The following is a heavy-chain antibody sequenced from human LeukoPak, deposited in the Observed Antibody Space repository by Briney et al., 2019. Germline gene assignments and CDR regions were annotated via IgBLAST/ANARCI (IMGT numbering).Heavy chain of an antibody. J-gene: IGHJ4*02. D-gene: IGHD4-23*01. CDR2: ISSSSSYI. CDR3: ARVDYGGNYLDY. CDR1: GFTFSSYS. Sequence: GGSLRLSCAASGFTFSSYSMNWVRQAPGKGLEWVSSISSSSSYIYYADSVKGRFTISRDNAKNSLYLQMNSLRAEDTAVYYCARVDYGGNYLDYWGQGTLVTVSS. V-gene: IGHV3-21*01.